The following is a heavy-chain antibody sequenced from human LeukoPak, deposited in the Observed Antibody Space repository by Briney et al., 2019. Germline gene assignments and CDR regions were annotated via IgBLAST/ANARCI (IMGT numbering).Heavy chain of an antibody. D-gene: IGHD2-2*01. V-gene: IGHV1-2*06. J-gene: IGHJ4*02. CDR1: GYTFTGYY. CDR3: ARARDIVVVLIDY. CDR2: INPNSGGT. Sequence: ASVKVSCKASGYTFTGYYMHWVRQAPGQGLEWMGRINPNSGGTNYAQKFQGRVTMTRDTSNSTAYMELSRLRSDDTAVYYCARARDIVVVLIDYWGQGTLVTVSS.